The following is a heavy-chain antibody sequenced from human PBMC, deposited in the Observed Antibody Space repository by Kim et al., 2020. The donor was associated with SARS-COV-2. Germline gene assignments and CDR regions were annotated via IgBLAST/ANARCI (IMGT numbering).Heavy chain of an antibody. CDR2: IYYSGST. CDR1: GGSISSSSYY. CDR3: ARDGLPYSSSSQGLDY. V-gene: IGHV4-39*02. D-gene: IGHD6-6*01. J-gene: IGHJ4*01. Sequence: SETLSLTCTVSGGSISSSSYYWGWIRQPPGKGLEWIGSIYYSGSTYYNPSLKSRVTISVDTSKNQFSLKLSSVTAADTAVYYCARDGLPYSSSSQGLDYWGHGTLVTVSS.